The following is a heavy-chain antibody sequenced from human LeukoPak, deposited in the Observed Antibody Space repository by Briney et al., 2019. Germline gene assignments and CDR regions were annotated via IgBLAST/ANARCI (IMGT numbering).Heavy chain of an antibody. V-gene: IGHV4-30-2*06. CDR1: GGSISSGRFP. Sequence: SQTLSLTCEVSGGSISSGRFPWSWIRQSPGKGLEWIGYIYHNGATYDNPSLKSRVTLSTDRSKSHFSLSLSSVTAAGTAVYYCARAGANGIEAAGSLRHWGQGTLVTVSS. J-gene: IGHJ4*02. CDR2: IYHNGAT. CDR3: ARAGANGIEAAGSLRH. D-gene: IGHD6-13*01.